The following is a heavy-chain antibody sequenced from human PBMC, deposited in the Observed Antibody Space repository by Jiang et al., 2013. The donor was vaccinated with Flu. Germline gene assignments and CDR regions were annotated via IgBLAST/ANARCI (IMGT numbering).Heavy chain of an antibody. CDR2: SIPVGAP. CDR3: ARGGYSNYVLYYYYYMDV. CDR1: GGSISSYY. V-gene: IGHV4-4*09. J-gene: IGHJ6*03. Sequence: TLSLTCTVSGGSISSYYWSWIRAAPTGRDWSGLGTSIPVGAPTTTPPLKSRVTISVDTSKNQFSLKLSSVTAADTAVYYCARGGYSNYVLYYYYYMDVWGKGTTVTVSS. D-gene: IGHD4-11*01.